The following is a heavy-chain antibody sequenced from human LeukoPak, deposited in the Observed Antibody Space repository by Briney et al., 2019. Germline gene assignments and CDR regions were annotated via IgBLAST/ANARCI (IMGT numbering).Heavy chain of an antibody. V-gene: IGHV4-59*01. D-gene: IGHD2-2*02. Sequence: SETLSLTCTVSGGSISSYYWSWIRQAPGKGLEWIGYIYYSGSTNYNPSLKSRVTISVDTSKNQFSLKLSSVTAADTAVYYCARVGCSSTSCYRNYYYYYGMDVWGQGTTVTVSS. CDR3: ARVGCSSTSCYRNYYYYYGMDV. CDR2: IYYSGST. CDR1: GGSISSYY. J-gene: IGHJ6*02.